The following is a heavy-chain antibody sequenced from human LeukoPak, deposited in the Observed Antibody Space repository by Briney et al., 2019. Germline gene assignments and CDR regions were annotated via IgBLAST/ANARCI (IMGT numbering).Heavy chain of an antibody. D-gene: IGHD3-10*01. CDR2: IYYSGST. CDR3: ARDFRFVVYYFDY. J-gene: IGHJ4*02. Sequence: PGGSLRLSCAASGFTFSTYGMSWIRQPPGKGLEWIGSIYYSGSTYYNPSLKSRVTISVDTSKNQFSLKLSSVTAADTAVYYCARDFRFVVYYFDYWGQGTLVTVSS. CDR1: GFTFSTYG. V-gene: IGHV4-39*07.